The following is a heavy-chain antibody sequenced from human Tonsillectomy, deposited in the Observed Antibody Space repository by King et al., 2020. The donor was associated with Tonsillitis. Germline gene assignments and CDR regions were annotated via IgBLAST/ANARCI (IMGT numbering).Heavy chain of an antibody. Sequence: VQLVESGGGLARPGGSLRLSCVVSGFTFGEYGMSWVRQAPGEGLEWVSAISGGGFSTYYAGSVEGRFTISRDNSENTLYPQMNSLRAEDTAIYYCARGYCSGGKCYYDAFDIWGQGTMLTVSS. J-gene: IGHJ3*02. D-gene: IGHD2-15*01. V-gene: IGHV3-23*04. CDR1: GFTFGEYG. CDR2: ISGGGFST. CDR3: ARGYCSGGKCYYDAFDI.